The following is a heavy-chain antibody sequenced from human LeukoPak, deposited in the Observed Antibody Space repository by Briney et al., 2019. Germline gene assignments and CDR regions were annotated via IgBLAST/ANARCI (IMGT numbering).Heavy chain of an antibody. V-gene: IGHV3-23*01. CDR2: SSGGGGGT. CDR1: GFTFSSYA. J-gene: IGHJ6*03. CDR3: AKKQGMVRVHYYMDV. Sequence: PGESLRLSCAASGFTFSSYAMSWVRQAPGKGLEWVSTSSGGGGGTYYADSVKGRFTISRDNSRNTLYLQMNSLRAEDTAVYYCAKKQGMVRVHYYMDVWGKGTTVTVSS. D-gene: IGHD3-10*01.